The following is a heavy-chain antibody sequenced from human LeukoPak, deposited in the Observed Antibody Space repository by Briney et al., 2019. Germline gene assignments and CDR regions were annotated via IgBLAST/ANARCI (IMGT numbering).Heavy chain of an antibody. D-gene: IGHD3-22*01. Sequence: SETLSLTCTVSGGSISSSSYYWGWIRQPPGKGLEWIGSISYSGSTYYNPSLKSRVTISVDTSKNQFSLKLCSVTAADTAVYYCASEEYYDSSGYYGYWGPGTLVTVSS. J-gene: IGHJ4*02. CDR3: ASEEYYDSSGYYGY. CDR1: GGSISSSSYY. CDR2: ISYSGST. V-gene: IGHV4-39*07.